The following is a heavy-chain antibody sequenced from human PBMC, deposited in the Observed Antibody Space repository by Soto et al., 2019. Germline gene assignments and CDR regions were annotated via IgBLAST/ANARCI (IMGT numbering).Heavy chain of an antibody. CDR3: ARDPTGHYDYIWGSYRYGAFDI. CDR1: GFTFSSYS. D-gene: IGHD3-16*02. V-gene: IGHV3-48*01. J-gene: IGHJ3*02. CDR2: ISSSSRSI. Sequence: EVQLVESGGGLVQPGGSLRLSCAASGFTFSSYSMNWVRQAPGKGLEWVAYISSSSRSIYYADSVKGRFTISRDNAKNSLNLQMHRLRAEDKAVYYCARDPTGHYDYIWGSYRYGAFDIWGQGTMVTVSS.